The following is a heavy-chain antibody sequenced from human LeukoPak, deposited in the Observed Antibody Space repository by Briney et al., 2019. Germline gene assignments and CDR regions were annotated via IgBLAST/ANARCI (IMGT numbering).Heavy chain of an antibody. D-gene: IGHD4-17*01. V-gene: IGHV4-59*01. Sequence: SETLSLTCAVYGGSFSGYYWSWIRQPPGKGLEWIGYIYYSGSTNYNPSLKSRVTISVDTSKNQFSLKLSSVTAADTAVYYCARAPDYGDYCFDYWGQGTLVTVSS. CDR1: GGSFSGYY. CDR2: IYYSGST. J-gene: IGHJ4*02. CDR3: ARAPDYGDYCFDY.